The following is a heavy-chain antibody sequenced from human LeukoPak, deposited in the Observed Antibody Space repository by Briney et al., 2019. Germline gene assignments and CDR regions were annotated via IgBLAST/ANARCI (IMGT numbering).Heavy chain of an antibody. CDR1: GFTFSTYW. D-gene: IGHD6-19*01. CDR2: IKGDGSEK. Sequence: GGSLRLSCATSGFTFSTYWMRWVRQAPGKGLEWVANIKGDGSEKNYVDSVKGRFTISRDNAKNSLYLQMNSLRAEDTAVYYCAVGGGIAVAGTWYYYYGMDVWGQGTTVTVSS. J-gene: IGHJ6*02. V-gene: IGHV3-7*01. CDR3: AVGGGIAVAGTWYYYYGMDV.